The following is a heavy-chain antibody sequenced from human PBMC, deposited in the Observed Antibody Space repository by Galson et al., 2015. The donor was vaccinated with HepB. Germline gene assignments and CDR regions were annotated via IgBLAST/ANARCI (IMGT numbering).Heavy chain of an antibody. CDR1: GFTFSSYG. Sequence: SLRFSCAASGFTFSSYGMHWVRQAPGKGLEWVAFIRYDGSNKYYADSVKGRFTISRDNSKNTLYLQMNSLRAEDTAVYYCAKESNHYYDSSGYYHFDYWGQGTLVTVSS. V-gene: IGHV3-30*02. CDR2: IRYDGSNK. J-gene: IGHJ4*02. CDR3: AKESNHYYDSSGYYHFDY. D-gene: IGHD3-22*01.